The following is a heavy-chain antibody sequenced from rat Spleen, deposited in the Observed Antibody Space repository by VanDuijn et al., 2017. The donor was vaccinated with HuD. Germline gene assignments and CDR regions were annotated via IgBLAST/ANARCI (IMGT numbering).Heavy chain of an antibody. V-gene: IGHV5-22*01. D-gene: IGHD1-12*02. CDR1: GFTFSDYY. J-gene: IGHJ4*01. CDR3: ARQNYYDGSYYSYVMDA. CDR2: ISYEGSST. Sequence: EVQLVESDGGLVQPGRSLKLSCAASGFTFSDYYMAWVRQAPKKGLYWVASISYEGSSTYYGDSVKGRFTISRDNAKSTLYLQMDSLRSEDTATYYCARQNYYDGSYYSYVMDAWGQGASVTVSS.